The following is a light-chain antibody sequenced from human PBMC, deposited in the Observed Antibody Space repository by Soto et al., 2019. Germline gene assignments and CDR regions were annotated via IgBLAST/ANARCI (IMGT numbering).Light chain of an antibody. J-gene: IGLJ2*01. V-gene: IGLV4-69*01. CDR3: QTWGTGFSVV. Sequence: QSVLTQSPSASASLGASVKLTCTLSSGHSSYAIAWHQQQPEKGPRYLMKLNSDGSHNKGDGIPDRFSGSSSGAERYLTIHSLQSEDEADYYCQTWGTGFSVVFGGGTKVTVL. CDR2: LNSDGSH. CDR1: SGHSSYA.